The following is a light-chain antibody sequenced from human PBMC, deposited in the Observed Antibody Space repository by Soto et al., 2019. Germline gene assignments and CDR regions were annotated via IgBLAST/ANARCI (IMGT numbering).Light chain of an antibody. Sequence: QSALTQPASVSGSPGQSITISCTGTFSDIGSYNLVSWYQQHPGTAPKLMLYEDTKRPSGVSNRFSGSKSGYTASLAITGLQAEDESDYYCQSYDNRLSAWVFGGGTKVTVL. J-gene: IGLJ3*02. V-gene: IGLV2-14*02. CDR3: QSYDNRLSAWV. CDR2: EDT. CDR1: FSDIGSYNL.